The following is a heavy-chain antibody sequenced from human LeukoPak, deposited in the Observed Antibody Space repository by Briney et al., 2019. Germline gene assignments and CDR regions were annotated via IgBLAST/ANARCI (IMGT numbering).Heavy chain of an antibody. V-gene: IGHV1-8*01. J-gene: IGHJ6*02. Sequence: AASVTVSCKASGYTFTSYDINWVRQAAGQGLEWMGWMNTNRGNTDYAQKLQGRVTMTRNTSISTAYMELSSLRSEDAAVYYCARRAEYSSGWYPHYYYYGMDVWGQGTTVTVSS. CDR3: ARRAEYSSGWYPHYYYYGMDV. CDR2: MNTNRGNT. CDR1: GYTFTSYD. D-gene: IGHD6-19*01.